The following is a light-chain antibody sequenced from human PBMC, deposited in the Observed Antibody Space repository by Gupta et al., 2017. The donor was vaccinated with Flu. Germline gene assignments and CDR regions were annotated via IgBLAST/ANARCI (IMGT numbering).Light chain of an antibody. CDR2: DAA. J-gene: IGKJ2*01. Sequence: EIVLTQSPATLSLSPGQRATLSCRASQSVSTYLAWYKHKPGQAPRLLIYDAATTGTGIPARFSGSGCGTDFALTISILEPEDFAVYYCQKRSNWPPYTFGQGTKLEIK. CDR1: QSVSTY. V-gene: IGKV3-11*01. CDR3: QKRSNWPPYT.